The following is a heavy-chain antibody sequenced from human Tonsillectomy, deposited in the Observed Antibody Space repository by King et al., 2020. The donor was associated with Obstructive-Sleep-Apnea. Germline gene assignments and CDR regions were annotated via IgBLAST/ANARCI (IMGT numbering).Heavy chain of an antibody. D-gene: IGHD2-15*01. CDR2: IYWDDDK. V-gene: IGHV2-5*02. CDR1: GFSLNTSAVG. CDR3: AHSDRIWFDY. J-gene: IGHJ5*01. Sequence: LTLKESGPTLVIPPQTLTLTCTFSGFSLNTSAVGVGWIRQPPGKALEWLALIYWDDDKRYSPSLKSRLTITKDTSKNQVVLSMTKMAPVDTATYYCAHSDRIWFDYWGQGTLVTVAS.